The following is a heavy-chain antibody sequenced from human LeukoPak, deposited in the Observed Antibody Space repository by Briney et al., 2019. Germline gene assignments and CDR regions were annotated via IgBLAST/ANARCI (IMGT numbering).Heavy chain of an antibody. Sequence: GGSLRLSCAASGFTFSSYGMHWVRQAPGKGLEWVAVIWYDGSNKYYADSVKGRFTISRDNSKNTLYLQMNSLRAEDTAVYYCARALYVTTGGVINYWGQGTLVTVSS. J-gene: IGHJ4*02. CDR1: GFTFSSYG. V-gene: IGHV3-33*01. CDR2: IWYDGSNK. D-gene: IGHD4-17*01. CDR3: ARALYVTTGGVINY.